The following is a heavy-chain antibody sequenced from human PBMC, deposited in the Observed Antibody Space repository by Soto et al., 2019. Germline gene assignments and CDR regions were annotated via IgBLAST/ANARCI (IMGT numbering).Heavy chain of an antibody. CDR3: ARGRYGDY. J-gene: IGHJ4*02. Sequence: QVHMVQSGAEVKKPGASVKVSCKGSGYTFTSYGITWVRQAPGQGLEWMGWISAHNGNTDYAQKLQGRVTVTRDTSPSAAYMELWGLSSVDMAVYYCARGRYGDYWGQGALVTVSS. CDR2: ISAHNGNT. D-gene: IGHD1-1*01. V-gene: IGHV1-18*03. CDR1: GYTFTSYG.